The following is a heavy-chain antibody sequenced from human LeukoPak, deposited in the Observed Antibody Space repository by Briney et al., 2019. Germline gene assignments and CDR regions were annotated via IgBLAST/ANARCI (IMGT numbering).Heavy chain of an antibody. V-gene: IGHV4-34*01. J-gene: IGHJ3*02. CDR3: ASTEQLVPDAFDI. Sequence: PSETLSLTCAVYGGSFSGCYWSWIRQPPGKGLEWIGEINHSGSTNYNPSLKSRVTISVDTSKNQFSLKLSSVTAADTAVYYCASTEQLVPDAFDIWGQGTMVTVSS. CDR2: INHSGST. CDR1: GGSFSGCY. D-gene: IGHD6-6*01.